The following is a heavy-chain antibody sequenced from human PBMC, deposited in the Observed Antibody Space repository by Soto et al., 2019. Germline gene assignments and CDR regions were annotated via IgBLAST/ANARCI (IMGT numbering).Heavy chain of an antibody. CDR2: ISGSGGST. CDR3: AKFSTTVVTPANDAFDI. J-gene: IGHJ3*02. CDR1: GFTFSSYV. D-gene: IGHD4-17*01. Sequence: GGSLRLSCAASGFTFSSYVMSWVRQAPGKGLEWVSAISGSGGSTYYADSVKGRFTISRDNSKNTLYLQMNSLRAEDTAVYYCAKFSTTVVTPANDAFDIWGQGTMVTVSS. V-gene: IGHV3-23*01.